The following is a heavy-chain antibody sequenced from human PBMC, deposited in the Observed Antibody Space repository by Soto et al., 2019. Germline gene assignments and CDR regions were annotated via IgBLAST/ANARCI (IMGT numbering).Heavy chain of an antibody. Sequence: QLQLQESGSGLVKPSQTLALTGAVSGGSISSGGYSGSWIRQPPGTGLEWIWYIYHSGSTYHNPSLKSRVTVSVDRSKNQFSLKLGSVTAADTAVYYCARVPDLWGQGTLVTVSS. CDR3: ARVPDL. V-gene: IGHV4-30-2*01. CDR1: GGSISSGGYS. D-gene: IGHD2-2*01. CDR2: IYHSGST. J-gene: IGHJ5*02.